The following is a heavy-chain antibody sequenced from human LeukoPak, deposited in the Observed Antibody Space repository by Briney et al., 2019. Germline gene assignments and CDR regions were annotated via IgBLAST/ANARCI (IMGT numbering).Heavy chain of an antibody. CDR1: GFTFIDYT. V-gene: IGHV3-74*01. D-gene: IGHD2-2*03. CDR2: INTDGSSI. Sequence: GGSLRLSCAASGFTFIDYTMNWVRQAPGKGLVWVSRINTDGSSIAYADSVKGRFTISRDNAKSSLYLQMNSLRAEDTAVYYCARVLDYGMDVWGQGTTVTVSS. J-gene: IGHJ6*02. CDR3: ARVLDYGMDV.